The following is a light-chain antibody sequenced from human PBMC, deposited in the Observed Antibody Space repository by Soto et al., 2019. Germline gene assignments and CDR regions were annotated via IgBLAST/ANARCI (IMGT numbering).Light chain of an antibody. CDR2: EVS. J-gene: IGLJ3*02. V-gene: IGLV2-23*02. CDR3: CSYAGSKTWV. Sequence: QSVLTQPASVSGSPGQSITISCTGTSSDVGSYNLVSWYQQHPGKAPKLMIYEVSKRPSGVSNRFSGSKSGNTASLTISGLQAEDEAEYYCCSYAGSKTWVFGGGTQLTVL. CDR1: SSDVGSYNL.